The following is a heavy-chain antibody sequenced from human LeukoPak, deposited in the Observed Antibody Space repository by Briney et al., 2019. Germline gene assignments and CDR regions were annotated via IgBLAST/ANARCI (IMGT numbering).Heavy chain of an antibody. CDR3: ARPYGPDDC. J-gene: IGHJ4*02. CDR1: GGSFSGYY. D-gene: IGHD3-10*01. CDR2: INHSGST. Sequence: SETLSLTCAVYGGSFSGYYWSWIRQPPGKGLEWIGEINHSGSTNYNPSLKSRVTISVDTSKNQFSLKLNSVTAADTAVYYCARPYGPDDCWGQGTLVTVSS. V-gene: IGHV4-34*01.